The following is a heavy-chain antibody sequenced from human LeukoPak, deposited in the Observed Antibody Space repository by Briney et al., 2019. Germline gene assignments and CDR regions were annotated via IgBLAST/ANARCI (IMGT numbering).Heavy chain of an antibody. CDR3: AREIRYFDWLFQRHDAFDI. V-gene: IGHV4-34*01. J-gene: IGHJ3*02. D-gene: IGHD3-9*01. CDR2: INHSGST. Sequence: TSETLSLTCAVYGGSFSGYYWSWIRQPPGKGLEWIGEINHSGSTNYNPSPKSRVTISVDTSKNQFSLKLSSVTAADTAVYYYAREIRYFDWLFQRHDAFDIWGQGTMVTVSS. CDR1: GGSFSGYY.